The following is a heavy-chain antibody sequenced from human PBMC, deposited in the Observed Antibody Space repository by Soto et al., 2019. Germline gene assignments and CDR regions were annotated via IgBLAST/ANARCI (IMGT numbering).Heavy chain of an antibody. D-gene: IGHD3-3*01. CDR2: TTYSGGTT. J-gene: IGHJ6*02. Sequence: EVQLLESGGGLVQPGGSLRLSCAASGFTFSSHAMSWVRQAPGKGLEWVSSTTYSGGTTHYADSVKGRFTISRDNSKNTLYLQMNSLRAEDTAVYYCAKDRRRITIFGVRYYSGMDVWGQGTTVTVSS. V-gene: IGHV3-23*01. CDR1: GFTFSSHA. CDR3: AKDRRRITIFGVRYYSGMDV.